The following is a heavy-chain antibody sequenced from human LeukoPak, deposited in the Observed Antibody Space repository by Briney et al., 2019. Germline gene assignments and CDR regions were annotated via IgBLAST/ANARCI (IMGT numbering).Heavy chain of an antibody. V-gene: IGHV4-59*08. CDR3: ARGRGGEY. D-gene: IGHD2/OR15-2a*01. Sequence: SETLSLTCTVSGGSISSYYWSWFRQPPGKGLEWIGYIYYSGNTNYNPSLTSRVTISVDTSKSQFSLKLSSVTAADTAVYYCARGRGGEYWGQGTLVTVSS. CDR2: IYYSGNT. CDR1: GGSISSYY. J-gene: IGHJ4*02.